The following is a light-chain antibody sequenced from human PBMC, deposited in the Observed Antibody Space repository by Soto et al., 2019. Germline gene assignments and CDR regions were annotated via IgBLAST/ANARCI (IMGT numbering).Light chain of an antibody. CDR1: SSDVGGYNR. J-gene: IGLJ1*01. CDR2: EVT. CDR3: SSYTGTHTLPDV. V-gene: IGLV2-14*01. Sequence: QSALTQPASVSGSPGQTITISCTGTSSDVGGYNRVSWYQQDPGKAPKLLISEVTSRPSGVSNRFSGSKSGNTASLTISGLQAEDEADYYCSSYTGTHTLPDVFGTGTKVTVL.